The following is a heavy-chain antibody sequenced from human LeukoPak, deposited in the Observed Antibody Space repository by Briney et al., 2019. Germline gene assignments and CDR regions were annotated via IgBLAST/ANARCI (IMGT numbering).Heavy chain of an antibody. D-gene: IGHD3-22*01. CDR3: ARVVHPYDYESSGLTYDAFDI. CDR2: INTNTGNP. CDR1: GYTFTSYS. J-gene: IGHJ3*02. Sequence: ASVKVSCKASGYTFTSYSMNWVRQAPGQGLEWLGWINTNTGNPTYAQGFTGRFVFSLDTSVNTAYLQISSLKAEDTAVYYCARVVHPYDYESSGLTYDAFDIWGQGTMVTVSS. V-gene: IGHV7-4-1*02.